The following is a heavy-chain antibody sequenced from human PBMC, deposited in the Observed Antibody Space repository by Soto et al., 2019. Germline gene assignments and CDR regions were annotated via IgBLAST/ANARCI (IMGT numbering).Heavy chain of an antibody. CDR3: ARSGGWWELRASYAFDI. Sequence: SETLSLTCTVSGGSISSSSYYWGWIRQPPGKGLEWIGSIYYSGSTYYNPSLKSRVTISVDTSKNQFSLKLSSVTAADTAVYYCARSGGWWELRASYAFDIWGQGTMVTVSS. V-gene: IGHV4-39*01. CDR1: GGSISSSSYY. J-gene: IGHJ3*02. D-gene: IGHD1-26*01. CDR2: IYYSGST.